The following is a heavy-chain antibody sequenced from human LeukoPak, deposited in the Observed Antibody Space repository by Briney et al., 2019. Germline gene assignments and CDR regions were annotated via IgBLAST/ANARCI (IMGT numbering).Heavy chain of an antibody. CDR2: ISSSGSTI. CDR3: ARDPGSVASGSYYGMDV. J-gene: IGHJ6*02. V-gene: IGHV3-48*03. Sequence: GGSLRLSCAASGFTFSSYEMDWVRQAPGKGLEWVSYISSSGSTIYYADSVKGRFTISRDNAKNSLYLQMNSLRAEDTAVYYCARDPGSVASGSYYGMDVWGQGTTVTVSS. CDR1: GFTFSSYE. D-gene: IGHD1-26*01.